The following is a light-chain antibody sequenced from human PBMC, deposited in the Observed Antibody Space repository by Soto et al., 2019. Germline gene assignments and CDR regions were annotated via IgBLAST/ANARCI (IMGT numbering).Light chain of an antibody. J-gene: IGLJ1*01. CDR2: EVS. Sequence: QSVLTQPASVSGAPGQSITISFTGNSRVVGAYDYVSWYQQHPDKAPKLMIYEVSNRPSGVSNRFSGSKSVNTATLTISGLQADDEADYYCSSYTSSSTRVFGTGTKVTVL. CDR3: SSYTSSSTRV. V-gene: IGLV2-14*03. CDR1: SRVVGAYDY.